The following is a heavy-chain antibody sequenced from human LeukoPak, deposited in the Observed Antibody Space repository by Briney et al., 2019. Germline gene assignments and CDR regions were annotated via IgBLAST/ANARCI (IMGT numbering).Heavy chain of an antibody. J-gene: IGHJ4*02. V-gene: IGHV3-7*01. CDR3: ARDRGYSNFDY. CDR2: MNEDGSEK. D-gene: IGHD4-11*01. Sequence: PGGSLRPSCAASGFGFSNYWMSWVRQAPGKGLEWVANMNEDGSEKNYVDSVKGRFTISRDNAQDSLYLQMNSLRAEDTAVYYCARDRGYSNFDYWGQGTLLTVSS. CDR1: GFGFSNYW.